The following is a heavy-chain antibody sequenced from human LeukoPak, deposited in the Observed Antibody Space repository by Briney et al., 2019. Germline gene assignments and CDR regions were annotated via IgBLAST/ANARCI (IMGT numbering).Heavy chain of an antibody. CDR2: ISYDGSNK. D-gene: IGHD4-17*01. CDR1: GFTFSSYA. Sequence: PGRSLRLSCAASGFTFSSYAMHWVCQAPGKGLEWVAVISYDGSNKYYADSVKGRFTISRDNSKNTLYLQMNSLRAEDTAVYYCARGPGDPRGWFDPWGQGTLVTVSS. CDR3: ARGPGDPRGWFDP. J-gene: IGHJ5*02. V-gene: IGHV3-30*04.